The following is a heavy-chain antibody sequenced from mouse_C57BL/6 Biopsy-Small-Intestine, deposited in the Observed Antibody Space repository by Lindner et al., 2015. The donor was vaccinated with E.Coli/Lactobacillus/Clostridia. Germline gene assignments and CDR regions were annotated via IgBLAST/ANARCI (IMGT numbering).Heavy chain of an antibody. Sequence: VQLQESGAELARPGASVKLSCRASGYSFTSYGVSWVKQTTGQDLEWIGEIYPRDGNTYYSEKFKGRATLTAGTSPSTAYMELRSLTSEDSAVYFCAREYGSAYGDFFDFWGQGTTLTVSS. D-gene: IGHD1-1*01. V-gene: IGHV1-81*01. J-gene: IGHJ2*01. CDR3: AREYGSAYGDFFDF. CDR1: GYSFTSYG. CDR2: IYPRDGNT.